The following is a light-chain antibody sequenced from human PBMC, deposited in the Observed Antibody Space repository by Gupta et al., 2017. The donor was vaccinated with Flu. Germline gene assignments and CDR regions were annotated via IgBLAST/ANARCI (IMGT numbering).Light chain of an antibody. J-gene: IGLJ3*02. Sequence: RDAGKAPKVIIYQVRNRPSGVSFRFSGSKSGNTASLTISGLQPEDEADYYCSSYTSSSTWVFGGGTHLAVL. CDR3: SSYTSSSTWV. CDR2: QVR. V-gene: IGLV2-14*01.